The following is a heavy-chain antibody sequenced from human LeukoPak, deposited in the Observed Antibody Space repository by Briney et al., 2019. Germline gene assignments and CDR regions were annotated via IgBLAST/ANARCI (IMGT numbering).Heavy chain of an antibody. CDR1: GGSISGSYW. D-gene: IGHD6-13*01. Sequence: PSETLSLTCGVSGGSISGSYWWSWVRQPPGKGLEWVGEIYHSGSTNYNPSLKSRVTISVDTSKNQFSLKLSSVTAADTAVYYCAAPIAAAGTGWFDPWGQGTLVTVSS. CDR2: IYHSGST. CDR3: AAPIAAAGTGWFDP. V-gene: IGHV4-4*02. J-gene: IGHJ5*02.